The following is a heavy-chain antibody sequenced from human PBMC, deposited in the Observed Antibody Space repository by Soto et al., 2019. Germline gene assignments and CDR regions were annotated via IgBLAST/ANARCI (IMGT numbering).Heavy chain of an antibody. V-gene: IGHV4-31*03. Sequence: SETLSLTCTVSGGSISSGGYYWSCIRQHPGKGLEWIGYIYYSGSTCYNPSLKSRVTISVDTSKNQFPLNLSSVTAADTAVYYCARVGISGTIDAFDIWGQGTMVTVSS. CDR3: ARVGISGTIDAFDI. CDR1: GGSISSGGYY. J-gene: IGHJ3*02. CDR2: IYYSGST. D-gene: IGHD1-20*01.